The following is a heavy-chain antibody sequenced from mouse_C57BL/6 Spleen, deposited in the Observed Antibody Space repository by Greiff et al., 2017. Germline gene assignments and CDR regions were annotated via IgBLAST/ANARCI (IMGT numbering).Heavy chain of an antibody. V-gene: IGHV1-64*01. CDR3: ARAYYSNYFYAMDY. Sequence: QVQLKQSGAELVKPGASVKLSCKASGYTFTSYWMHWVKQRPGQGLEWIGMIHPNSGSTNYNEKFKSKATLTVDKSSSTAYMQLSSLTSEDSAVYYCARAYYSNYFYAMDYWGQGTSVTVSS. CDR1: GYTFTSYW. J-gene: IGHJ4*01. D-gene: IGHD2-5*01. CDR2: IHPNSGST.